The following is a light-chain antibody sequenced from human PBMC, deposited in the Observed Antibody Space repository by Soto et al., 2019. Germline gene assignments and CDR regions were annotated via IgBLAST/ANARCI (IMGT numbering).Light chain of an antibody. Sequence: EMVLTQSPGTLSLSPCESATLSFMASQNVVNNYLVWYQQKPGQAPRLLIFNASTRAAGIPDRFSGSGSGTDFTLTISRLEPEDSAVYFCQQCSFSPRTFGQGTKVDI. J-gene: IGKJ1*01. CDR2: NAS. CDR1: QNVVNNY. CDR3: QQCSFSPRT. V-gene: IGKV3-20*01.